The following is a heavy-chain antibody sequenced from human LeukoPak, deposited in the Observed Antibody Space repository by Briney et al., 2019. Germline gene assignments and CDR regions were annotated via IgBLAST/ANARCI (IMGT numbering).Heavy chain of an antibody. V-gene: IGHV4-31*03. D-gene: IGHD3-22*01. Sequence: PSETLSLTCTVSGGSISSGGYYWSWIHQHPGKGLEWIGYIYYSGSTYYNPSLKSRVTISVDTSKNQFSLKLSSVTAADTAVYYCARFSDSSGYYYTLNAFDIWGQGTMVTVSS. CDR2: IYYSGST. CDR1: GGSISSGGYY. J-gene: IGHJ3*02. CDR3: ARFSDSSGYYYTLNAFDI.